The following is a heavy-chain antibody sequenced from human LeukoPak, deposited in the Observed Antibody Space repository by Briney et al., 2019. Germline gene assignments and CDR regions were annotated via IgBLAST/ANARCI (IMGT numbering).Heavy chain of an antibody. D-gene: IGHD4-17*01. CDR2: ISAYNGNT. V-gene: IGHV1-18*01. J-gene: IGHJ6*02. CDR1: GYTFTGYG. Sequence: ASVKVSCKASGYTFTGYGISWVRQAPGQGLEWMGWISAYNGNTNYAQKLKGRVTMTTDTSTSTAYMELRSLRSDDTAVYYCARDRTFDYGDYVYYYGMDVWGQGTTVTVSS. CDR3: ARDRTFDYGDYVYYYGMDV.